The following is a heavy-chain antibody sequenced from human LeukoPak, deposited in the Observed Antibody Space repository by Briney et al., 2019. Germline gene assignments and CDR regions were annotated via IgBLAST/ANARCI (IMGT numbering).Heavy chain of an antibody. J-gene: IGHJ6*02. CDR2: ISGSGGST. Sequence: GGSLRPSCAASGFTFSSYAMSWVRQAPGKGLEWVSAISGSGGSTYYADSVKGRFTVSRDNSKNTLYLQMNSLRAVDTAVYYCAKDRRVRGVTNYGMDVWGQGTTVTVSS. D-gene: IGHD3-10*01. V-gene: IGHV3-23*01. CDR3: AKDRRVRGVTNYGMDV. CDR1: GFTFSSYA.